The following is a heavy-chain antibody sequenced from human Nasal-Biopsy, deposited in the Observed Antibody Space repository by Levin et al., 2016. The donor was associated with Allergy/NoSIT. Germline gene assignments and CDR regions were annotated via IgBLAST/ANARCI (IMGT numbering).Heavy chain of an antibody. CDR2: IYYSAST. J-gene: IGHJ4*02. CDR1: GGSIGSGDHY. D-gene: IGHD1-1*01. Sequence: SETLSLTCTVSGGSIGSGDHYWSWIRQAPGKGLEWIGYIYYSASTFYNPSLKSRVTISVDTSRNQVSLRLRYVTAADTAVYYCGRGNWDDYYFDYWGQGTRVTVSS. CDR3: GRGNWDDYYFDY. V-gene: IGHV4-30-4*01.